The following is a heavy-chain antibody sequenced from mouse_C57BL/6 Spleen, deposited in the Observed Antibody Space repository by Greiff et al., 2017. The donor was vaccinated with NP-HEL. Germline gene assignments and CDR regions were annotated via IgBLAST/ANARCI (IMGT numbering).Heavy chain of an antibody. CDR2: IDPSDSET. D-gene: IGHD1-1*01. V-gene: IGHV1-52*01. CDR3: ARRIYYGNYFDY. J-gene: IGHJ2*01. CDR1: GYTFTSYW. Sequence: QVHVKQPGAELVRPGSSVKLSCKASGYTFTSYWMHWVKQRPIQGLEWIGNIDPSDSETHYNQKFKDKATLTVDKSSSTAYMQLSSLTSEDSAVYYCARRIYYGNYFDYWGQGTTLTVSS.